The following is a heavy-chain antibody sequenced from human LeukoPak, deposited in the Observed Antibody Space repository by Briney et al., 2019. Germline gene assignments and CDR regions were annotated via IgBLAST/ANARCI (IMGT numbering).Heavy chain of an antibody. Sequence: GSSVKVSCKASGGTFSSYAISWVRQAPGQGLEWMGGIIPILGTANYAQKFQGRVTITTDESTSTAYMELSSLRSEDTAVYYCASSAELGYCSSTSCYAVGFDYWGQGTLVTVSS. D-gene: IGHD2-2*01. V-gene: IGHV1-69*05. J-gene: IGHJ4*02. CDR1: GGTFSSYA. CDR3: ASSAELGYCSSTSCYAVGFDY. CDR2: IIPILGTA.